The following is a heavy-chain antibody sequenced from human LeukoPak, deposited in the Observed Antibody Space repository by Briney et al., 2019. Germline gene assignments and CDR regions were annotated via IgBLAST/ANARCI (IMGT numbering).Heavy chain of an antibody. J-gene: IGHJ4*02. CDR1: GFTFSNHW. CDR2: IRYDGSNK. Sequence: PGGSLRLSCAVSGFTFSNHWMSWVRQAPGKGLEWVAFIRYDGSNKYYADSVKGRFTISRDNSKNTLYLQMNSLRAEDTAVYYCAKDPSGSSGWESYYFDYWGQGTLVTVSS. CDR3: AKDPSGSSGWESYYFDY. V-gene: IGHV3-30*02. D-gene: IGHD6-19*01.